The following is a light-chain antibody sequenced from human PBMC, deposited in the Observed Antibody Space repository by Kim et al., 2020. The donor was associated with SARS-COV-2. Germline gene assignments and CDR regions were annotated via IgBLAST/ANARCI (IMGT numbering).Light chain of an antibody. V-gene: IGKV3-20*01. J-gene: IGKJ4*01. CDR2: GAS. CDR1: RSVSSGY. CDR3: QQYGSSPP. Sequence: LYPGAIATRCCRASRSVSSGYLAWYRQKPGQAPMLLIYGASSRATGIPDRFSGSGYGTVFTCNISRLEPNDFAVKYCQQYGSSPPFGGGTKVEIK.